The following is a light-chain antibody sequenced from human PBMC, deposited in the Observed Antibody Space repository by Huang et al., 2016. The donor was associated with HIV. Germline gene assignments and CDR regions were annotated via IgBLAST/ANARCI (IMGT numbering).Light chain of an antibody. CDR3: MQVLQTPLT. CDR2: LGS. Sequence: DIVMTQSPPSLPVTPGEPASISCRSSQSLLHSNGYNYLDWYLQKPGQSPQLLIYLGSNRASGVPDRFSGSESGTDFTLKISRVEAEDVGVYYCMQVLQTPLTFGGGTKVEIK. CDR1: QSLLHSNGYNY. J-gene: IGKJ4*01. V-gene: IGKV2-28*01.